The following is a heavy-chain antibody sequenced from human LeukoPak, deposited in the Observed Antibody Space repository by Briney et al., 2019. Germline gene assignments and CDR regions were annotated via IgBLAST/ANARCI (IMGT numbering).Heavy chain of an antibody. CDR3: TREVLDY. CDR2: ISSSGNTI. Sequence: GGSLRLSCEASGFAFSFFAMSWLRQAPGKGLEWISYISSSGNTISYADSVKGRFTISRDNAKNSLYLQMNSLRVEDTAVYYCTREVLDYWGQGTLVTVSS. CDR1: GFAFSFFA. V-gene: IGHV3-48*03. D-gene: IGHD4/OR15-4a*01. J-gene: IGHJ4*02.